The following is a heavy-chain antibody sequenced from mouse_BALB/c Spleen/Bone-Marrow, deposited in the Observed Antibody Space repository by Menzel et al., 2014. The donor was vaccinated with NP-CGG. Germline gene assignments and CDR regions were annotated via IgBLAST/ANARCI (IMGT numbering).Heavy chain of an antibody. J-gene: IGHJ2*01. CDR1: GISITTGNYR. Sequence: EVKLVESGPGLVKPSQTVSLTCTVTGISITTGNYRWSWIRQFPGNKLEWIGHIYYNRTITYNPSLTSRTTITTDTSKSQFYLEMNSLTAEGTTTYYCARFHCNYCDYWGQGT. CDR3: ARFHCNYCDY. CDR2: IYYNRTI. V-gene: IGHV3-5*02.